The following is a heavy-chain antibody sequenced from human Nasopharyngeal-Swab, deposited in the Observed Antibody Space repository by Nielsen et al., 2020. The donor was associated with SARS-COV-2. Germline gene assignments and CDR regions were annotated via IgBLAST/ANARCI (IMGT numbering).Heavy chain of an antibody. D-gene: IGHD2-21*01. CDR1: GFTFSSYA. J-gene: IGHJ6*02. Sequence: GESLKISCAASGFTFSSYAMRWVRQAPGKGLEWVSIISGSGDTTYYADSVNDRFTISRDNSKNTLYLQTNSLRVEDTAVYFCAKAPYLRGLDVWGQGTTVTVSS. V-gene: IGHV3-23*01. CDR2: ISGSGDTT. CDR3: AKAPYLRGLDV.